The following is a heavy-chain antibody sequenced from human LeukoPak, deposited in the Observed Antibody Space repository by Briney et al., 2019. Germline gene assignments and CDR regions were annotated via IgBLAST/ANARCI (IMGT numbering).Heavy chain of an antibody. CDR3: ARWGSGSYHFFDY. CDR2: IYSGGTT. V-gene: IGHV3-53*01. D-gene: IGHD1-26*01. J-gene: IGHJ4*02. CDR1: GFTVSSNY. Sequence: PGGSLRLSCAASGFTVSSNYMSWVRQAPGKGLEWVSVIYSGGTTYYADSVKGRFTLSRDNSKNTLYLQMNSLRAEDTAVYYCARWGSGSYHFFDYWGQGTLVTVSS.